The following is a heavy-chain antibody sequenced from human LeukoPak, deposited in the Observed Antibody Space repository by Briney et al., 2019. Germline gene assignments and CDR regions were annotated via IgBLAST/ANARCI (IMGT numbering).Heavy chain of an antibody. Sequence: PSQTLSLTCTVSGGSISSGGYYWSWIRQHPGKGLEWIGYIYYSGSTYYNPSLKSRVTISVDTSKNQFSLKLSSVTAADTAVYYCARDIVDIVATASLSWFDPWGQGTLVTVSS. D-gene: IGHD5-12*01. CDR2: IYYSGST. V-gene: IGHV4-31*03. CDR1: GGSISSGGYY. CDR3: ARDIVDIVATASLSWFDP. J-gene: IGHJ5*02.